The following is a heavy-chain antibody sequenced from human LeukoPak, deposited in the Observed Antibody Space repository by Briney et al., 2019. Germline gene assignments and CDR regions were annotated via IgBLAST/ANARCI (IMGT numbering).Heavy chain of an antibody. CDR1: GFTLSSYW. J-gene: IGHJ3*02. CDR3: ARDHDLRYFDWYDAFDI. Sequence: PGGSLRLSCTASGFTLSSYWMSWVRQAPGKGLEWVANIKQDGSEKHYVDSVKGRFTISRDNAKNSLYLQMNSLRAEDTAVYYCARDHDLRYFDWYDAFDIWGQGTMVTVSS. V-gene: IGHV3-7*01. D-gene: IGHD3-9*01. CDR2: IKQDGSEK.